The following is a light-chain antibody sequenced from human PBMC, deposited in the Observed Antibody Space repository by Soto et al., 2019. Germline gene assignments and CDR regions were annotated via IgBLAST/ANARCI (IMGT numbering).Light chain of an antibody. CDR1: NSNIGSNT. CDR2: GND. V-gene: IGLV1-44*01. Sequence: QSALTQPPSASGTPGQRVTISCFGSNSNIGSNTVNWYQQFPGTAPRFLLYGNDQRPSGVPDRFSASQSGTSASLAISGLQSEDEADYYCAVWDDRLRSRVFGGGTKLTVL. CDR3: AVWDDRLRSRV. J-gene: IGLJ2*01.